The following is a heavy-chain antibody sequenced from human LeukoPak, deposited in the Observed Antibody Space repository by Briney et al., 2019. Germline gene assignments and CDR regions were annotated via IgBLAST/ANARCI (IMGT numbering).Heavy chain of an antibody. D-gene: IGHD3-22*01. V-gene: IGHV4-34*01. CDR3: ARVLYDSSGYYLWGGHYYYGMDV. CDR1: GGSFSGYY. J-gene: IGHJ6*02. CDR2: INHSGST. Sequence: SETLSLTCAVYGGSFSGYYWSWIRRPPGKGLERIGEINHSGSTNYNPSLKSRVTISVDTSKNQFSLKLSSVTAADTAVYYCARVLYDSSGYYLWGGHYYYGMDVWGQGTTVTVSS.